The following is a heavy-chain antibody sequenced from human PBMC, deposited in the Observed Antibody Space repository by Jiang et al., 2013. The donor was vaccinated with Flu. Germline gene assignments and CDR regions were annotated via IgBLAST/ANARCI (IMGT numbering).Heavy chain of an antibody. V-gene: IGHV4-4*09. CDR3: ASGLQVVGYYYYMDV. CDR1: GGSISSYY. D-gene: IGHD2-15*01. Sequence: GLVKPSETLSLTCTVSGGSISSYYWSWIRQPPGKGLEWIGYIYTSGSTNYNPSLKSRVTISVDTSKNQFSLKLSSVTAADTAVYYCASGLQVVGYYYYMDVWGKGTTVTVSS. CDR2: IYTSGST. J-gene: IGHJ6*03.